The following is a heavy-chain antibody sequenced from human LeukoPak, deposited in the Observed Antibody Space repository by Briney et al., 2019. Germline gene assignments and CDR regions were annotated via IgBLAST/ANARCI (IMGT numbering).Heavy chain of an antibody. J-gene: IGHJ4*02. D-gene: IGHD1-26*01. CDR2: INPNSGGT. CDR3: ARWNPSGSADFDY. Sequence: ASVKVSCKASGYTFTGYYMHWVRQAPGQGLEWMGWINPNSGGTNYAQKFQGRVTMTRDTPISTAYMELSRLRSDDTAVYYCARWNPSGSADFDYWGQGTLVTVSS. V-gene: IGHV1-2*02. CDR1: GYTFTGYY.